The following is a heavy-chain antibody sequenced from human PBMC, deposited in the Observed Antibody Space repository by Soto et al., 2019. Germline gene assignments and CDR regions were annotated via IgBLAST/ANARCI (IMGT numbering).Heavy chain of an antibody. Sequence: SGGSLRLSCAASGFTVSSNYMSWVRQAPGKGLEWVSVIYSGGSTYYADSVKGRFTISRDNSKNTLYLQMNSLRAEDTAVYYCARVIDSGPYLDYWGQGTLVTISS. V-gene: IGHV3-66*01. D-gene: IGHD1-26*01. CDR1: GFTVSSNY. J-gene: IGHJ4*02. CDR3: ARVIDSGPYLDY. CDR2: IYSGGST.